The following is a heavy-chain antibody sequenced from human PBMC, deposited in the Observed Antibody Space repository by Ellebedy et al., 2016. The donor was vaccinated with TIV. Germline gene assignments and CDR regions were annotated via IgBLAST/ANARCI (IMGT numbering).Heavy chain of an antibody. CDR2: ISGSGGST. CDR1: GFTFSSYA. D-gene: IGHD3-10*01. J-gene: IGHJ6*04. V-gene: IGHV3-23*01. Sequence: GGSLRLXXAASGFTFSSYAMSWVRQAPGKGLEWVSAISGSGGSTYSADSVKGRFTISRDNSKNTLYLQMNSLRAEDTAVYYCAKGSLLWFGELDVWGKGTTVTVSS. CDR3: AKGSLLWFGELDV.